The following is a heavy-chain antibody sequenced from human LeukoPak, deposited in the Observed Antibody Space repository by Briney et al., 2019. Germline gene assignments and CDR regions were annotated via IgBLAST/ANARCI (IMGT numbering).Heavy chain of an antibody. D-gene: IGHD3-22*01. CDR3: ARVHRYPYYYDSTNDAFDI. J-gene: IGHJ3*02. Sequence: SETLSLTCTVSGYSISSGYYWGWIRQPPGKGLEWIGSIYHSGSTYYNPSLKSRVTISVDTSKNQFSLKLSSVTAADTAVYYCARVHRYPYYYDSTNDAFDIWGQGTMATVSS. V-gene: IGHV4-38-2*02. CDR1: GYSISSGYY. CDR2: IYHSGST.